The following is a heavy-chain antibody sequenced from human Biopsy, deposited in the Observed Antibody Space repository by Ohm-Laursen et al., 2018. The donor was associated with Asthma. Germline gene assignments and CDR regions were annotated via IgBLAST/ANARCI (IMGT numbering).Heavy chain of an antibody. V-gene: IGHV4-39*01. CDR2: IYYSGTT. Sequence: SGTLSLTWSLSSGSGGYMRCGNYYWGWIRQPPGKWLEWIGSIYYSGTTYYSPSLESRVTVTADTPKNQFSLKLTSVTAADTAVYYCVRGSSSWHHGPFHYYYGLDVWGQGTTATVSS. CDR1: SGSGGYMRCGNYY. J-gene: IGHJ6*02. D-gene: IGHD6-13*01. CDR3: VRGSSSWHHGPFHYYYGLDV.